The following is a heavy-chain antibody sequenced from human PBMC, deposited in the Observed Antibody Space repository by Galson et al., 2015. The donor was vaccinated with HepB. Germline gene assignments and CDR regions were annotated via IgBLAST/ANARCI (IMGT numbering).Heavy chain of an antibody. CDR3: AKGGIAAAGPFDY. CDR2: ISWDGGST. D-gene: IGHD6-13*01. V-gene: IGHV3-43*01. Sequence: SLRLSCAASGFTFDDYTMHWVRQAPGKGLEWVSLISWDGGSTYYADSVKGRFTISRDNSKNSLYLQMNSLRTEDTALYYCAKGGIAAAGPFDYWGQGTLVTVSS. CDR1: GFTFDDYT. J-gene: IGHJ4*02.